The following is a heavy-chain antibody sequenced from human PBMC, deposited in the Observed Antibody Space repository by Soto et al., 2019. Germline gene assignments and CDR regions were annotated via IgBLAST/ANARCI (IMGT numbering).Heavy chain of an antibody. D-gene: IGHD3-3*01. CDR2: ISAYNGNT. CDR1: GYTFTSYG. Sequence: QVQLVQSGAEVNKPGASVKVSCKASGYTFTSYGSSWVRQAPGQGLEWMGWISAYNGNTNYAQKLQGRVTMTTDTSTSTAYMELRSLRSDDTAVYYCARDLLFTIFGVVIPRGDYYYGMDVWGQGTTVTVSS. V-gene: IGHV1-18*01. J-gene: IGHJ6*02. CDR3: ARDLLFTIFGVVIPRGDYYYGMDV.